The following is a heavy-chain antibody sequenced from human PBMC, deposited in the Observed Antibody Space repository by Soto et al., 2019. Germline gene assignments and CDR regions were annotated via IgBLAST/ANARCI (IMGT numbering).Heavy chain of an antibody. V-gene: IGHV1-2*04. D-gene: IGHD4-4*01. J-gene: IGHJ6*03. CDR3: ARENQGVTAEEYMDV. CDR2: INPNSGGT. CDR1: GYTFTGYY. Sequence: ASVKVSCKASGYTFTGYYMHWVRQAPGQGLEWMGWINPNSGGTNYAQKFQGWVTMTRDTSISTAYMELSRLRSDDTAVYYCARENQGVTAEEYMDVWGKGTTVTVSS.